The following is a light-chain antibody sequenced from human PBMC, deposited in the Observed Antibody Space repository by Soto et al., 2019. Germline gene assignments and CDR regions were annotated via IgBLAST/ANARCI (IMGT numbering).Light chain of an antibody. Sequence: EFVLTQCPATLSLSPGERATLSCMASQSVRSSLAWYQQKPGQAPRLLIYDASNRATGIPARFSGSGSGTDFTLTISSLEPEDFAVYYCQQRSSWLLTFGGGTKVEIK. V-gene: IGKV3-11*01. CDR2: DAS. CDR3: QQRSSWLLT. CDR1: QSVRSS. J-gene: IGKJ4*01.